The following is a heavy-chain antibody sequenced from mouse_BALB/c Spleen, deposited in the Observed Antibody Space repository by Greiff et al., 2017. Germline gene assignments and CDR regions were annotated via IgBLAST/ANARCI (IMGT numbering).Heavy chain of an antibody. V-gene: IGHV14-4*02. Sequence: EVKLVESGAELVRSGASVKLSCTASGFNIKDYYMHWVKQRPEQGLEWIGWIDPENGDTEYAPKFQGKATMTADTSSNTAYLQLSSLTSEDTAVYYCNAGDDGYGFDYWGQGTTLTVSS. CDR2: IDPENGDT. CDR3: NAGDDGYGFDY. J-gene: IGHJ2*01. CDR1: GFNIKDYY. D-gene: IGHD2-3*01.